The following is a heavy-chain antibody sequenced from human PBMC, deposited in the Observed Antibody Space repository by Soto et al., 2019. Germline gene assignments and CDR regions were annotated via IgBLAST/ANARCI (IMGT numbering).Heavy chain of an antibody. V-gene: IGHV1-69*01. Sequence: QVQLVQSGAEVKKPGSSVKVSCKASGGTFSSYAISWVRQAPGQGLEWKGGINPSSGRANYTQKFQGRVTITADESTSTAYMELSSLRSEDTAVYYCARSQGSSTSLEIYYYYYYGMDVWGQGTTVTVSS. CDR1: GGTFSSYA. J-gene: IGHJ6*02. CDR3: ARSQGSSTSLEIYYYYYYGMDV. CDR2: INPSSGRA. D-gene: IGHD2-2*01.